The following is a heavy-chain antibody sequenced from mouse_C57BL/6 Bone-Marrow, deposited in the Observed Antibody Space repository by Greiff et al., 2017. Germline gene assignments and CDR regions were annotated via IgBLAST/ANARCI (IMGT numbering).Heavy chain of an antibody. V-gene: IGHV5-17*01. CDR2: ISSGSSTI. J-gene: IGHJ3*01. D-gene: IGHD2-1*01. CDR3: ARRGTMVTKLRARAWFAY. Sequence: EVQLVESGGGLVKPGGSLKLSCAASGFTFSDYGMHWVRQAPEKGLEWVAYISSGSSTIYYADTVKGRFTISRDNAKNTLFLQMTSLRSEDTAMYYCARRGTMVTKLRARAWFAYWGQGTLVTVSA. CDR1: GFTFSDYG.